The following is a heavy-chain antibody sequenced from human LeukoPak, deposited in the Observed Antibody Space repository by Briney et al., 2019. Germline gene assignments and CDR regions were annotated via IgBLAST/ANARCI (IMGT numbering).Heavy chain of an antibody. CDR2: IYTSGST. J-gene: IGHJ3*02. CDR1: GGSISSGSYY. Sequence: PSQTLSLTCTVSGGSISSGSYYWSWIRQPAGKGLEWIGRIYTSGSTNYNPSPKSRVTISVDTSKNQFSLKLSSVTAADTAVYYCARDLDLSYYYDSSGPSAAFDIWGQGTMVTVSS. D-gene: IGHD3-22*01. V-gene: IGHV4-61*02. CDR3: ARDLDLSYYYDSSGPSAAFDI.